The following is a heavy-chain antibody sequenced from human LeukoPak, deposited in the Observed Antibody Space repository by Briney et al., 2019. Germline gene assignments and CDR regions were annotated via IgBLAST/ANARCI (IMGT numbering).Heavy chain of an antibody. V-gene: IGHV4-39*01. J-gene: IGHJ6*03. Sequence: SETLSLTCTVSGGSINSTRYYWGWIRQPPGKGLEWIGSIYYGGNSYYNPSLKSRVTISVYTSKSQFSLKLTSVTAADTAVYSCATGSVTTRYYYFFHMDVWGKGTSVTVS. CDR3: ATGSVTTRYYYFFHMDV. CDR1: GGSINSTRYY. CDR2: IYYGGNS. D-gene: IGHD4-17*01.